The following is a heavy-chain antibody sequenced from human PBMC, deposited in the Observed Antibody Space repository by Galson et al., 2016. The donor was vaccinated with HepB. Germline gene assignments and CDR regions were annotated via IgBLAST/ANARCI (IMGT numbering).Heavy chain of an antibody. V-gene: IGHV3-30*04. Sequence: SLRLSCAASGFTFICYTFHWVRQAPGKGLEWVEVISYDGSNKKYADSVKGRFTISRDNSKNTLYLQMNSLRAEDTAVYYCAKVGDKYYFDYWGQGTLVTVSS. J-gene: IGHJ4*02. CDR1: GFTFICYT. CDR2: ISYDGSNK. CDR3: AKVGDKYYFDY. D-gene: IGHD4-17*01.